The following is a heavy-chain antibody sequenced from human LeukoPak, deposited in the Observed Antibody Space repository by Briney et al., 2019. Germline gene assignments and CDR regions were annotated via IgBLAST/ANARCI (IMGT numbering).Heavy chain of an antibody. J-gene: IGHJ4*02. Sequence: GASVKVSCKASGYIFTSYGISWVRQAPGQGLEWMGWISAYNGNTNYAQKLQGRVTMTTDTSTSTAYMELRSLRSDDTAVYYCARDRRYYYDSSGYYPLDYWGQGTLVTVSS. CDR3: ARDRRYYYDSSGYYPLDY. V-gene: IGHV1-18*01. CDR2: ISAYNGNT. CDR1: GYIFTSYG. D-gene: IGHD3-22*01.